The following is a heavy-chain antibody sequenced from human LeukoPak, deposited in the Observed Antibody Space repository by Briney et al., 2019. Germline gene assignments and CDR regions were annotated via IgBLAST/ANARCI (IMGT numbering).Heavy chain of an antibody. D-gene: IGHD3-22*01. CDR1: GGSISSSSYY. Sequence: PSETLSLTCTVSGGSISSSSYYWGWIRQPPGKGLEWIGIIYYSGSTYYNPSLKSRVTISVDTSKNQFSLKLSSVTAADTAVYYCAREVEGYDYYDSSGYYDGSDYWGQGTLVTVSS. CDR2: IYYSGST. V-gene: IGHV4-39*07. CDR3: AREVEGYDYYDSSGYYDGSDY. J-gene: IGHJ4*02.